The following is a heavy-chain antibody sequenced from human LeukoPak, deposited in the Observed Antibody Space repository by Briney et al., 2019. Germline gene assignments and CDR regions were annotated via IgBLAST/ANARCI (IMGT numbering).Heavy chain of an antibody. Sequence: ASVKVSCKASGYTFTSYDINWVRQAPGQGLKWMGWISAYNGNTNYAQKLQGRVTMTTDTSTSTAYMELRSLRSDDTAVYYCARDYDSSGAFQHWGQGTLVTVSS. J-gene: IGHJ1*01. V-gene: IGHV1-18*01. CDR2: ISAYNGNT. CDR1: GYTFTSYD. CDR3: ARDYDSSGAFQH. D-gene: IGHD3-22*01.